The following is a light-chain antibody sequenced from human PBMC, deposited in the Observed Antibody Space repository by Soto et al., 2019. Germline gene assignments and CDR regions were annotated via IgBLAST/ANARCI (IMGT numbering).Light chain of an antibody. CDR3: CSLTTSTTYV. V-gene: IGLV2-14*01. J-gene: IGLJ1*01. Sequence: QSALTQPASVSGSPGQSITISCTGTSSDIGDYNYVSWYQQHPGKAPKLIIFEVGDRPSGVSNRFSGSKSGYTASLTISGLQAEDEADYYCCSLTTSTTYVFGTGTKVTVL. CDR1: SSDIGDYNY. CDR2: EVG.